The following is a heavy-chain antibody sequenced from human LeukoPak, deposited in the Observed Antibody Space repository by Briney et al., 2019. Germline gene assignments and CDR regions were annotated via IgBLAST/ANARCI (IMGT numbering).Heavy chain of an antibody. V-gene: IGHV3-9*01. Sequence: GRSVRLSCAASGFTFHHYAMHWVRQAPGKGLEWVSGINGNSGSIGYADCLKGRFTISRDNAKTSLYLQMNSLRGEDTALYYCAIDLGGSGSWYYFDYWGQGTLVTVSS. J-gene: IGHJ4*02. CDR2: INGNSGSI. D-gene: IGHD3-10*01. CDR1: GFTFHHYA. CDR3: AIDLGGSGSWYYFDY.